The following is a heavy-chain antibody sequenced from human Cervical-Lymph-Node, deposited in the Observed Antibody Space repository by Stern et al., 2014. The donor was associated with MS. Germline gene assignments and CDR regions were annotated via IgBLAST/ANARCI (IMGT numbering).Heavy chain of an antibody. CDR1: GFTFSGHG. D-gene: IGHD3-16*01. J-gene: IGHJ3*01. V-gene: IGHV3-33*01. Sequence: VQLVESGGGVVQPGRSLRLSCAASGFTFSGHGMQWVRQAPGKGLEWLAFIWYDGSKTYYADSVKGRFTVSRDNSKNTLYLQMNSLRAEETAVYFCARGPPGGAFDFWGQGTMVTVSS. CDR3: ARGPPGGAFDF. CDR2: IWYDGSKT.